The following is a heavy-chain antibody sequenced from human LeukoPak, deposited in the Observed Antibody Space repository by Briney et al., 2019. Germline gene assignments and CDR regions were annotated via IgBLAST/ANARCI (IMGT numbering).Heavy chain of an antibody. CDR1: GFTFSSYS. Sequence: PGGSLRLSCAASGFTFSSYSMNWVRQAPGKGLEWVSSISSSSSYIYYADSVKGRFTISRDNARNSLYLQMNSLRAEDTAVYYCARDRALGDGYNYWGQGTLVTASS. CDR3: ARDRALGDGYNY. CDR2: ISSSSSYI. V-gene: IGHV3-21*01. D-gene: IGHD5-24*01. J-gene: IGHJ4*02.